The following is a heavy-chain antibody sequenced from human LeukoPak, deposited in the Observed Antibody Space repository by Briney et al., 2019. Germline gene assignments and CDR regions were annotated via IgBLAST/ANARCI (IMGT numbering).Heavy chain of an antibody. CDR2: ISGSGGST. CDR3: AKAKPGIAAAGTRIRYYFDY. Sequence: GGSLRLSCAASGFTFSSYAMSWVRQAPGKGLEWVSAISGSGGSTYYADSVKGWFTISRDNSKNTLYLQMNSLRAEDTAVYYCAKAKPGIAAAGTRIRYYFDYWGQGTLVTVSS. J-gene: IGHJ4*02. D-gene: IGHD6-13*01. V-gene: IGHV3-23*01. CDR1: GFTFSSYA.